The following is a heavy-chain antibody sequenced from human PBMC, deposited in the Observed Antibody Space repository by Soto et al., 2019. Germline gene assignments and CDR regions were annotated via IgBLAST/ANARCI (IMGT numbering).Heavy chain of an antibody. V-gene: IGHV1-18*01. Sequence: ASVKVSCKASGYTFTSYGISWVRQAPGQGLEWMGWISAYNGNTNYAQKLQGRVTMTTDTSTSTAYMELRSLRSDDTAVYYCARDGWFGELLRYYYYGMDVWGQGTTVTVSS. CDR1: GYTFTSYG. J-gene: IGHJ6*02. D-gene: IGHD3-10*01. CDR3: ARDGWFGELLRYYYYGMDV. CDR2: ISAYNGNT.